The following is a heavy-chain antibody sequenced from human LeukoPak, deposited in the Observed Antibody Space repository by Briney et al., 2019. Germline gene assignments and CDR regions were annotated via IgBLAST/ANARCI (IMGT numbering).Heavy chain of an antibody. V-gene: IGHV6-1*01. Sequence: SQTLSLTCAISGDSVSSNSACWTWIRQSPSRGLEWLGRTYYKSKWYNGYAVSVKRRITINPDTSKNQFSLQLNSVTPEDTAVYYCAREPFGWSEYYFDHWGQGTLVTVSS. J-gene: IGHJ4*02. CDR1: GDSVSSNSAC. CDR3: AREPFGWSEYYFDH. CDR2: TYYKSKWYN. D-gene: IGHD6-19*01.